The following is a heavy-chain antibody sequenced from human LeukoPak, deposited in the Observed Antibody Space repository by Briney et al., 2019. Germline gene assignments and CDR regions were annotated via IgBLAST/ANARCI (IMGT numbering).Heavy chain of an antibody. V-gene: IGHV3-30*18. CDR1: GFTFSSYG. Sequence: PTGRSLRLSCAASGFTFSSYGMHWVRQAPGKGLEWVAVISYDGSNKYYADSVKGRFTISRDNSKNTLYLQMNSLRAEDTAVYYCAKDFYGDGSYYYYGMDVWGQGTTVTVSS. CDR2: ISYDGSNK. J-gene: IGHJ6*02. D-gene: IGHD4-17*01. CDR3: AKDFYGDGSYYYYGMDV.